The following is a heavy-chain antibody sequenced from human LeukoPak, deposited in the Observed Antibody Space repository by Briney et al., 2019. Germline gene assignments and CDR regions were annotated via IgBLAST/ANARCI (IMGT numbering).Heavy chain of an antibody. Sequence: GGSLRLSCAASGFTVSSNYMSWVRQAPGKGLECVSVIYSGGSTYYADSVKGRFTISRDNSKNTLFLQMNSLRAEDTAVYYCARYPSDQYYFDYWGQGTLVTVSS. CDR2: IYSGGST. CDR1: GFTVSSNY. J-gene: IGHJ4*02. CDR3: ARYPSDQYYFDY. V-gene: IGHV3-53*01.